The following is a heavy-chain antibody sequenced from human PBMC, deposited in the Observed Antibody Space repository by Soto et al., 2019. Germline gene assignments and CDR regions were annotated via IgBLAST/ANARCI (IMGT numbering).Heavy chain of an antibody. CDR2: ISAYNGNT. CDR1: GYTFTSYG. D-gene: IGHD2-21*01. Sequence: QVQLVQSGAEVKKPGASVKVSCKASGYTFTSYGISWVRQAPGQGLEWMGWISAYNGNTNYAQKLQGRVTMTTDTAKSTAYMELRSLRSDDTAVYYCARDITRILWWWSDQNDAFDIWGQGTMVTVSS. V-gene: IGHV1-18*01. CDR3: ARDITRILWWWSDQNDAFDI. J-gene: IGHJ3*02.